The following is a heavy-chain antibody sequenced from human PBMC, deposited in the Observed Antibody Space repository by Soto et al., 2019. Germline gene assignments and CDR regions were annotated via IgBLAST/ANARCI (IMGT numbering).Heavy chain of an antibody. CDR3: AREIIDFGAGFDY. CDR2: ISSSSSYI. D-gene: IGHD4-17*01. CDR1: GFTFSSYS. V-gene: IGHV3-21*01. Sequence: EVQLVGSGGGLVKPGGSLRLSCAASGFTFSSYSMNWVRQAPGKGLEWVSSISSSSSYIYYADSVKGRFTISRDNAKNSLFLQMNSLRAEDTAVYYCAREIIDFGAGFDYWGQGTLVTVSS. J-gene: IGHJ4*02.